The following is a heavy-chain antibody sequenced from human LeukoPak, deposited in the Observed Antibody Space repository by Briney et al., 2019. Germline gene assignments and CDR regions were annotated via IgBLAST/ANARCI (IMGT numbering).Heavy chain of an antibody. CDR1: GFTFSSYW. CDR3: ARDVIIAAAGQNYYYYMDV. D-gene: IGHD6-13*01. J-gene: IGHJ6*03. CDR2: IKQDGSEK. V-gene: IGHV3-7*01. Sequence: PGGSLRLSCAASGFTFSSYWMSWVRQAPGKGLEGVANIKQDGSEKYYVDSVKGRFPISRDNAKNSLYLQMNSLRAEDTAVYYCARDVIIAAAGQNYYYYMDVWGKGTTVTVSS.